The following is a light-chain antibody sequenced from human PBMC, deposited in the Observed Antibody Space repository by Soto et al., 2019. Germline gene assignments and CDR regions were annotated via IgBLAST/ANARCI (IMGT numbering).Light chain of an antibody. CDR1: QSLLHSNGYNY. CDR2: GAS. V-gene: IGKV2-28*01. Sequence: DIVMTQSPLSLPVTPGEPASISCRSSQSLLHSNGYNYLDWYQQKPGQAPRLLIYGASNRASGIPDRFSGSWSGTDFTLTITRLEPGDFAVYYCQQYGRSPDLFTVGPGTKVDI. J-gene: IGKJ3*01. CDR3: QQYGRSPDLFT.